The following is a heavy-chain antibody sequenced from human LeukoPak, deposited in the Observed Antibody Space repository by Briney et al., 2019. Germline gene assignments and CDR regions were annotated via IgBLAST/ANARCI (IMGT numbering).Heavy chain of an antibody. V-gene: IGHV3-66*04. D-gene: IGHD3-22*01. CDR3: ARPHYYDSSGYSNP. CDR1: GFTVSGSY. Sequence: GGSLRLSCAASGFTVSGSYMSWVRQAPGKGLEWVSIIYAGGSTYYADSVRGRFIISRDNSKNTLYLQMNSLRAEDTAVYYCARPHYYDSSGYSNPWGQGTLVTVSS. CDR2: IYAGGST. J-gene: IGHJ5*02.